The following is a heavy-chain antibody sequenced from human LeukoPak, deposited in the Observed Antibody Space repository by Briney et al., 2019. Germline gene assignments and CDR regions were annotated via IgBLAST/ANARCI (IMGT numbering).Heavy chain of an antibody. V-gene: IGHV4-59*08. Sequence: PSETLSLTCTVSGGSISSSYWSWIRQPPGKKLEWIAYIYYTGSTNYNPSLKSRATISVDTSKNHFSLELSSVTAADTAVYFCARHRTDYGGNSFGDWGQGTPVTVSS. J-gene: IGHJ4*02. CDR3: ARHRTDYGGNSFGD. D-gene: IGHD4-23*01. CDR1: GGSISSSY. CDR2: IYYTGST.